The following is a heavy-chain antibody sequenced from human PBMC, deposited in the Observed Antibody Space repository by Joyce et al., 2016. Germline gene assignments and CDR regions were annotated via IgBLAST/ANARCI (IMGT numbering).Heavy chain of an antibody. V-gene: IGHV4-61*01. D-gene: IGHD6-19*01. CDR2: MYHSGIT. J-gene: IGHJ4*02. Sequence: QVQLQESGPGLVKPSETLSLKCSVSGGSVSSGSDYWTWIRQPPGKGLEWSGYMYHSGITNYSPSLKSRVSISLDTSKNQFSLKLNSVTAADTAVYYCARGLLRYSSGWYYFDYWGPGTLVTVSS. CDR3: ARGLLRYSSGWYYFDY. CDR1: GGSVSSGSDY.